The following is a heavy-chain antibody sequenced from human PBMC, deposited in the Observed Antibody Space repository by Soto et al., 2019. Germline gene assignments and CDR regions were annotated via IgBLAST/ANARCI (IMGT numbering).Heavy chain of an antibody. D-gene: IGHD3-22*01. J-gene: IGHJ4*02. V-gene: IGHV3-23*01. CDR1: GFTFSSYA. CDR3: AKVFYYYDSSGYYYFDY. CDR2: ISGSGSTI. Sequence: HPGGSVRLSXAASGFTFSSYAVSWVRQAPGKGPEWISSISGSGSTIYYADSVKGRFTIPRDNSKNTLYLQMSSLRAEDTAVYYCAKVFYYYDSSGYYYFDYWGQGTLVTVSS.